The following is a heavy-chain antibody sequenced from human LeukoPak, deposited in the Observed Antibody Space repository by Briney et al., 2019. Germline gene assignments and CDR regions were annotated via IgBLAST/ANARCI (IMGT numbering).Heavy chain of an antibody. V-gene: IGHV3-21*01. CDR3: ARGSRHGYYFDY. CDR2: ISSSSSYI. CDR1: GFTFSSYG. Sequence: GGSLRLSCAASGFTFSSYGMHWVRQAPGKGLEWVSSISSSSSYIYYADSVKGRFTISRDNAKNSLYLQMNSLRAEDTAVYYCARGSRHGYYFDYWGQGTLVTVSS. J-gene: IGHJ4*02.